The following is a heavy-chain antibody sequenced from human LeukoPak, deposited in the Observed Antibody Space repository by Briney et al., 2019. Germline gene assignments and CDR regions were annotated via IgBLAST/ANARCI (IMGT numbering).Heavy chain of an antibody. CDR1: GFSIGTGYS. CDR3: AREVESWFGDLLSYFDS. V-gene: IGHV4-38-2*02. Sequence: PSETLSLTCSVSGFSIGTGYSWGWIRQPPGKGLEWIGTIYHRGNTYYNPSLMSRVTISLDTSKNQFSLGLTSVTAADTALYYCAREVESWFGDLLSYFDSWGQGTQVTVSS. D-gene: IGHD3-10*01. CDR2: IYHRGNT. J-gene: IGHJ4*02.